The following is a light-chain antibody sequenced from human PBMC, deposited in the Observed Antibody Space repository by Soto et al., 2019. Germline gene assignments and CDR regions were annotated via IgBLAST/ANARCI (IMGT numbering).Light chain of an antibody. Sequence: DIVMTQSPDSLAVSLGDRATINSKSSQTVLRSSNNKNHLAWYQQKPEQPPKMLISWASTRESGVPDRFSGSGSGTDLTLTICSLQAEDVAVYYCQHYYTVPVTFGQGTRLEIK. CDR2: WAS. CDR3: QHYYTVPVT. CDR1: QTVLRSSNNKNH. V-gene: IGKV4-1*01. J-gene: IGKJ5*01.